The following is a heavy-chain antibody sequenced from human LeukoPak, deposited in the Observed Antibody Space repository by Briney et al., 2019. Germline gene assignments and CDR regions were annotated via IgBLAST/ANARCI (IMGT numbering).Heavy chain of an antibody. CDR2: ISGSGGST. CDR3: AKDRFIGYCSSTSCLSIAARPDHYYGMDV. CDR1: GFTFSSYA. D-gene: IGHD2-2*01. V-gene: IGHV3-23*01. Sequence: GGSLRLSCAASGFTFSSYAMSWVRQAPGRGLEWVSAISGSGGSTYYADSVKGRFTTSRDNSKNTLYLQMNSLRAEDTAVYYCAKDRFIGYCSSTSCLSIAARPDHYYGMDVWGQGTTVTVSS. J-gene: IGHJ6*02.